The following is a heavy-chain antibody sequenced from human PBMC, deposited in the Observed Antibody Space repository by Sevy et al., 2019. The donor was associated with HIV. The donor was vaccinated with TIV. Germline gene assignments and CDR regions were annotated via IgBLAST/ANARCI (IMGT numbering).Heavy chain of an antibody. CDR2: IYSGGNT. D-gene: IGHD6-13*01. V-gene: IGHV4-4*07. J-gene: IGHJ5*02. CDR3: ARDEGGSTWFLLDP. CDR1: GGSIRSYY. Sequence: SETLSLTCAVSGGSIRSYYWSWIRQPAGKGLEWIGRIYSGGNTNYNPSLKSRVTMSVDTSKNQFSLELRSVTAADTAVYYCARDEGGSTWFLLDPWGQGRLVTVSS.